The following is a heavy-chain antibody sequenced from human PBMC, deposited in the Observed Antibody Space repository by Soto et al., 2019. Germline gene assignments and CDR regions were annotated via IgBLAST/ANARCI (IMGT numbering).Heavy chain of an antibody. J-gene: IGHJ3*02. Sequence: GGSLRLSCAASGFTFSSYAMHWVRQAPGKGLEWVAVISYDGSNKYYADSVKGRFTISRDNSKNTLYLQMNSLRAEDTAVYYCARVGSSWYADAFDIWGQGTMVTVSS. CDR3: ARVGSSWYADAFDI. D-gene: IGHD6-13*01. CDR1: GFTFSSYA. CDR2: ISYDGSNK. V-gene: IGHV3-30-3*01.